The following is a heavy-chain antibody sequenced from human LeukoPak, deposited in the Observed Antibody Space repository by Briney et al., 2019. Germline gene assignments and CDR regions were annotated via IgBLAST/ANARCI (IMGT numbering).Heavy chain of an antibody. D-gene: IGHD2-21*02. CDR3: ARSIVVVTTQYWYFDL. J-gene: IGHJ2*01. CDR2: IYYSGST. V-gene: IGHV4-59*08. CDR1: GGSISSYY. Sequence: SETLSLTCTVSGGSISSYYWGWIRQPPGKGLEWIGYIYYSGSTNYNPSLKSRVTISVDTSKNQFSLKLSSVTAADTAVYYCARSIVVVTTQYWYFDLWGRGTLVTVSS.